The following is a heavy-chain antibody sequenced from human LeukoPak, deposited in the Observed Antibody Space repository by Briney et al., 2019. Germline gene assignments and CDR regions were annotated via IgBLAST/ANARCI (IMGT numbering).Heavy chain of an antibody. CDR2: IIPIFGTA. Sequence: SVKVSCKASGGTFSSYAISWVRQAPGQGLEWMGGIIPIFGTANYAQKFQGRVTITADKSTSTAYMELSSLRSEDTAVYYRARTNITMVRGVLEAFDIWGQGTMVTVSS. V-gene: IGHV1-69*06. J-gene: IGHJ3*02. CDR3: ARTNITMVRGVLEAFDI. CDR1: GGTFSSYA. D-gene: IGHD3-10*01.